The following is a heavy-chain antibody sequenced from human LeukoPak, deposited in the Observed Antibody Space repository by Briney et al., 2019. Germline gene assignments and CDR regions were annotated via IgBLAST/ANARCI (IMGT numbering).Heavy chain of an antibody. CDR1: GYTFTSYY. D-gene: IGHD3-22*01. CDR3: ARDRYYYDSSGYLDY. CDR2: INPSGGST. V-gene: IGHV1-46*01. J-gene: IGHJ4*02. Sequence: ASVKVSCKASGYTFTSYYMHWVRQAPGQGLEWMGIINPSGGSTSHAQKFQGRVTMTRDMSTSTVYMELSSLRSEDTAVYYCARDRYYYDSSGYLDYWGQGTLVTVSS.